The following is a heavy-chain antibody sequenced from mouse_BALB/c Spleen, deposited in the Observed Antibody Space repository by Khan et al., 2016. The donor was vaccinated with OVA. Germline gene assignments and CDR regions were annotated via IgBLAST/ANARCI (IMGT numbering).Heavy chain of an antibody. V-gene: IGHV1S132*01. CDR3: ARGYFGNYEFAY. CDR1: GYTFTNYW. Sequence: QVQLKQSEAELVKPGASVKLSCKPSGYTFTNYWIQWIKQRPGQGLEWIGEIFPGTGTTYYNENFKGKATLTIDTSSTTAYMQLSSLTSEDSAVYFCARGYFGNYEFAYWGQGTLVTVSA. D-gene: IGHD2-1*01. CDR2: IFPGTGTT. J-gene: IGHJ3*01.